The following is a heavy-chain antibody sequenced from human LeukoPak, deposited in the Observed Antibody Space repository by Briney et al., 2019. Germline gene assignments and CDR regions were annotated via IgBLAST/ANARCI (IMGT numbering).Heavy chain of an antibody. J-gene: IGHJ4*02. Sequence: GGSLRLSCAASGFAFSSYQMNWVRQAPGKGLEWISYISSTGSDIYYANSVKGRFTISRDDAKTSLYLQINTLRPEDTAIYYCAREDNYGELFYWGQGTLVTVSS. CDR2: ISSTGSDI. D-gene: IGHD4-17*01. CDR3: AREDNYGELFY. CDR1: GFAFSSYQ. V-gene: IGHV3-48*03.